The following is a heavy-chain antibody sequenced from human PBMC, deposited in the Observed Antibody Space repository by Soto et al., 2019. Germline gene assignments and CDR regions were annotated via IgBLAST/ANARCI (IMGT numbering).Heavy chain of an antibody. CDR3: GGGGVITGTLYYGMDV. D-gene: IGHD1-7*01. J-gene: IGHJ6*02. V-gene: IGHV1-2*04. Sequence: QVQLVQSGAEVKKPGASVKVSCKASGYTFTGYYMHWVRQAPGQGLEWMGWINPNSGGTNYAQKFQGWVTMTRETAISRAYVEGGRGGLEGPAGYYWGGGGVITGTLYYGMDVWGQGTTDTVSS. CDR2: INPNSGGT. CDR1: GYTFTGYY.